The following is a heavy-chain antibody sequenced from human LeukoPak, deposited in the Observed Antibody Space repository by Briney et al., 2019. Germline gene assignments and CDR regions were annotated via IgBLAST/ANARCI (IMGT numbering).Heavy chain of an antibody. J-gene: IGHJ3*02. Sequence: SQTLSLTCTVSGGSISSGSYYWSWIRQPAGKGLEWIGRIYTSGSTNYNPSLKSRVTISVDTPKNQFSLKLSSVTAADTAVYYCARTPGSYDAFDIWGQGTMVTVSS. CDR2: IYTSGST. D-gene: IGHD1-26*01. CDR3: ARTPGSYDAFDI. V-gene: IGHV4-61*02. CDR1: GGSISSGSYY.